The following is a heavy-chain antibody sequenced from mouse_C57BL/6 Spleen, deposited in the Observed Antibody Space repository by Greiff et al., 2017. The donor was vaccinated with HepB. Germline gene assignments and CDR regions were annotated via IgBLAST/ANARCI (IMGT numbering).Heavy chain of an antibody. J-gene: IGHJ2*01. CDR1: GYTFTSYW. CDR2: IDLNSGGT. V-gene: IGHV1-72*01. Sequence: VQLQQSGAELVKPGASVKLSCKASGYTFTSYWMHWVKQRPGRGLEWIGRIDLNSGGTKYNEKFKSKATLTVDKPSSTAYMQISSLTSEDSAVYSCAAYYSNYGYFDYWGQGTTLTVAS. D-gene: IGHD2-5*01. CDR3: AAYYSNYGYFDY.